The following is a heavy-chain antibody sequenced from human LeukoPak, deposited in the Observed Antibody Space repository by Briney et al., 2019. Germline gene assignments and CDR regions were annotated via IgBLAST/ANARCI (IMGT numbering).Heavy chain of an antibody. CDR1: GYTFTGYY. J-gene: IGHJ5*02. CDR3: ARSHPNYWFVFDP. Sequence: ASVKVSCKASGYTFTGYYMHWVRQAPGQGLEWMGWINPNSGGTNYAQKFQGRVTMTRDTSISTAYMELSRLRSDDTAVYYCARSHPNYWFVFDPWGQGTLVTVSS. CDR2: INPNSGGT. V-gene: IGHV1-2*02. D-gene: IGHD2-8*02.